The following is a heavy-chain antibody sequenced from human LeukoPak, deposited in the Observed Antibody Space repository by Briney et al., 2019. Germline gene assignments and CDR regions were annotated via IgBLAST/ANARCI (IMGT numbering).Heavy chain of an antibody. J-gene: IGHJ5*02. D-gene: IGHD2-2*01. CDR3: ARDPRWLTPDCTSTSCYENYFDP. CDR2: IYHTGSA. V-gene: IGHV4-38-2*02. Sequence: SETLSLTCAVSGYSISSGYQWAWIRQSPGKGLEWIGSIYHTGSAHYNPSLKSRVTISVETSKNQFSLKMYSVAAADTAVYYCARDPRWLTPDCTSTSCYENYFDPWGQGTLATVSS. CDR1: GYSISSGYQ.